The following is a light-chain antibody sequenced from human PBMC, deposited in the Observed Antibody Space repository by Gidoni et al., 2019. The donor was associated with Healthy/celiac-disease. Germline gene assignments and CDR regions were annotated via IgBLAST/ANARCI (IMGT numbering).Light chain of an antibody. J-gene: IGLJ3*02. CDR3: LLYYGGAQGV. CDR2: STR. V-gene: IGLV7-43*01. Sequence: QTVVTQEPSLTVSPGCTVTLTCASSTGAVTSGYYPNWFQQKPGQSPRALSYSTRNKHAWTPARFSGSLLGGKAALTLSGVQPEDEAEYYCLLYYGGAQGVFGGGTKLTVL. CDR1: TGAVTSGYY.